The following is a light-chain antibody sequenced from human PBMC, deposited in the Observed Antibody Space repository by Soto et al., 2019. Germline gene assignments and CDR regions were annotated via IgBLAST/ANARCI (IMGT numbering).Light chain of an antibody. Sequence: DIVMTQSPLYLPVTPGEPASLSCRSSQSLLHSNGYTYLDWYLQKPGQSPHLLIYLCSNRASGVSDRFSGSGSGTDFTLKISRVEAEDVVVYYCMQALHNPLTFGGWTKVEIK. CDR1: QSLLHSNGYTY. CDR2: LCS. V-gene: IGKV2-28*01. J-gene: IGKJ4*01. CDR3: MQALHNPLT.